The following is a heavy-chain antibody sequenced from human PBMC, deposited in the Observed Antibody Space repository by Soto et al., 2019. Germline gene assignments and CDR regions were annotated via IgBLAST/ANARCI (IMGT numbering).Heavy chain of an antibody. CDR3: AGWGGHDDTY. CDR2: IRPDGYGP. V-gene: IGHV3-7*03. CDR1: GFTFSDFY. Sequence: EVQLVQSGGGLVQPGGSLRLSCVGPGFTFSDFYMNWVRQAPGKGQEWVANIRPDGYGPNLVESVKGRFTTSRDNAKNSLFLQMNSVRADDTAVYYCAGWGGHDDTYWCQGIRVTFSS. D-gene: IGHD6-19*01. J-gene: IGHJ4*02.